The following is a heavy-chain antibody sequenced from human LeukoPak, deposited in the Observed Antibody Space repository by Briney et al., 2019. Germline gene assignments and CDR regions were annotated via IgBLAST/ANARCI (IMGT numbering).Heavy chain of an antibody. Sequence: GGSLRLSCATSGFSFTDYPMNWVRQAPGKGLEWISNIHTTAEGAKYAYYADSVKGRVTISRDDGKNTLYLDMNSLRDDDTAVYYCATDQRYAFDYWGQGILVTVSS. V-gene: IGHV3-48*02. CDR1: GFSFTDYP. CDR2: IHTTAEGAKYA. D-gene: IGHD3-9*01. J-gene: IGHJ4*02. CDR3: ATDQRYAFDY.